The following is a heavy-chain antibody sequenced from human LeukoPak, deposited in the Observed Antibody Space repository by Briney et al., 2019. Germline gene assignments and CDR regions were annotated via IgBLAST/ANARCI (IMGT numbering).Heavy chain of an antibody. Sequence: ASVKVSCKVSGYTLTELSVHWVRQAPGKGLEWMGGFDPEDGETIYAQKFQGRVTMTEDTSTDTAYMELSSLRSEDTAVYYCAKAGPRLYYFDYWGQGTLVTVSS. CDR3: AKAGPRLYYFDY. CDR1: GYTLTELS. V-gene: IGHV1-24*01. CDR2: FDPEDGET. J-gene: IGHJ4*02.